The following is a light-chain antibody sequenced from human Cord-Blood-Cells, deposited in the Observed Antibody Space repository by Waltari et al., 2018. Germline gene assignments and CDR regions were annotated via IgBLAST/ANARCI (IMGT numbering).Light chain of an antibody. CDR3: CSYAGSSTFV. CDR2: EVS. J-gene: IGLJ1*01. Sequence: QSALTQPASVSGSPGRSITSSCTGTSSDVGSYNLVSWYQQHPGKAPKLMIYEVSKRPSGVSNRFSGSKSGNTASLTISGLQAEDEADYYCCSYAGSSTFVFGTGTKVTVL. CDR1: SSDVGSYNL. V-gene: IGLV2-23*02.